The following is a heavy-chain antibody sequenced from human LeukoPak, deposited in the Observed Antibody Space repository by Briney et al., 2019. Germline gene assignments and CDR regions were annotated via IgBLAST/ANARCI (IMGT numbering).Heavy chain of an antibody. D-gene: IGHD5-18*01. CDR3: ARHVGYGNNWFDP. CDR1: GGSISSYY. CDR2: IYYSGST. V-gene: IGHV4-59*08. Sequence: PSETLSLTCTVSGGSISSYYWGWIRQPPGKGLEWIGYIYYSGSTNYNPSLKSRVTISVDTSKNQFSLKLRSLTAAATAVYYCARHVGYGNNWFDPWGQGTLVTVSS. J-gene: IGHJ5*02.